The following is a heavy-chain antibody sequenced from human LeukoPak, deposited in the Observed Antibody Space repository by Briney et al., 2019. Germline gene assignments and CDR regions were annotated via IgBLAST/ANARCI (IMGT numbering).Heavy chain of an antibody. CDR2: ISYDGSNK. V-gene: IGHV3-30*18. CDR1: GFTFSSYG. D-gene: IGHD3-16*01. Sequence: GGSLRLPCAASGFTFSSYGMHWVRQAPGKGLEWVAVISYDGSNKYYADSVKGRFTISRDNSKNTLYLQMNSLRAEDTAVYYCAKDFGFKSVYYYYGMDVWGQGTTVTVSS. J-gene: IGHJ6*02. CDR3: AKDFGFKSVYYYYGMDV.